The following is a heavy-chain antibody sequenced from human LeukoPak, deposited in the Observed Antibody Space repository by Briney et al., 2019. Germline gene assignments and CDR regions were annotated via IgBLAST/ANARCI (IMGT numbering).Heavy chain of an antibody. V-gene: IGHV3-21*01. Sequence: GGSLRLSCAASGFTFNNAWMSWVRQAPGKGLEWVSSISSSSSYIYYADSVKGRFTISRDNAKNSLYLQMNSLRAEDTAVYYCARDPALVAATPYYFDYWGQGTLVTVSS. CDR2: ISSSSSYI. CDR1: GFTFNNAW. CDR3: ARDPALVAATPYYFDY. J-gene: IGHJ4*02. D-gene: IGHD2-15*01.